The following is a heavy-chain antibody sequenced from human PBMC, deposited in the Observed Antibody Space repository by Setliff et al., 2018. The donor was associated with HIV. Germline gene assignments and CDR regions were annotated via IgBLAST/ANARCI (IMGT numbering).Heavy chain of an antibody. V-gene: IGHV3-7*03. CDR2: IKQDGSEK. CDR1: GFTFSSYW. D-gene: IGHD3-9*01. J-gene: IGHJ4*02. Sequence: TGGSLRLSCAASGFTFSSYWMSWVRQAPGKGLEWVANIKQDGSEKYYVDSVRGRFIVSRDNRRKVLHLQMRSLRVEDTAVYYCARPPPSLQDFDFAFDSWGQGTLVTVSS. CDR3: ARPPPSLQDFDFAFDS.